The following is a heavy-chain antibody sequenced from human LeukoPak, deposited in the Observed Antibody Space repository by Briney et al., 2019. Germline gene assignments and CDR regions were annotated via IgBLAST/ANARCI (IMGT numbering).Heavy chain of an antibody. V-gene: IGHV3-66*01. Sequence: PGGSLRLSCAASGFTVSSHYMSWVRQAPGKGLEWVSVIYSGGSTYYADSVKGRFTISRDNSKNTLYLQMSSLRAEDTAVYYCARASFDSPYYDSSGYYYFDYWGQGTLVTVSS. CDR3: ARASFDSPYYDSSGYYYFDY. CDR1: GFTVSSHY. D-gene: IGHD3-22*01. J-gene: IGHJ4*02. CDR2: IYSGGST.